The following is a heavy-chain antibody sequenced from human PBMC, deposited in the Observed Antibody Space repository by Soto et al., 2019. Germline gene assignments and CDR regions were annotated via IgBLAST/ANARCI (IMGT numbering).Heavy chain of an antibody. Sequence: KPSETLSLTCAVSGGSISSSNWWSWVRQPPGKGLEWIGEIYHSGSTNYNPSLKSRVTISVDKSKNQFSLKLSSVTAADTAVYYCARVSLLEWLFRVDYFDYWGQGTLVTVSS. CDR2: IYHSGST. D-gene: IGHD3-3*01. CDR1: GGSISSSNW. J-gene: IGHJ4*02. V-gene: IGHV4-4*02. CDR3: ARVSLLEWLFRVDYFDY.